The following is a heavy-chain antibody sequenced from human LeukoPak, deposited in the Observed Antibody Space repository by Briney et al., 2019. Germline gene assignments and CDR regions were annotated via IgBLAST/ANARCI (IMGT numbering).Heavy chain of an antibody. V-gene: IGHV4-61*01. Sequence: SETLSLTCTVSGGSVSSGSYYWIWIRQPPGKGLEWIGYIYYSGSTNYNSSLKSRVTISVDTSKNQISLKLRSVTAADTAVYYCARKGVSDLYYFDSWGQGTLVTVSS. J-gene: IGHJ4*02. CDR3: ARKGVSDLYYFDS. CDR1: GGSVSSGSYY. CDR2: IYYSGST. D-gene: IGHD3-16*01.